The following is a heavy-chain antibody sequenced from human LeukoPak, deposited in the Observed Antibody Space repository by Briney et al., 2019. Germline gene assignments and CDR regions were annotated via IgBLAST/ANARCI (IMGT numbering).Heavy chain of an antibody. CDR1: GYSFTSYW. CDR3: ASPSDYYDSSGYYDDAFDI. CDR2: IYPGDSYT. Sequence: GESLKISWKGSGYSFTSYWIGWVRQMPGKGLEWMGIIYPGDSYTRYSPSFQGQVTISADKSIGTAYLQWSSLKASDTAMYYCASPSDYYDSSGYYDDAFDIWGQGTMVTVSS. V-gene: IGHV5-51*01. D-gene: IGHD3-22*01. J-gene: IGHJ3*02.